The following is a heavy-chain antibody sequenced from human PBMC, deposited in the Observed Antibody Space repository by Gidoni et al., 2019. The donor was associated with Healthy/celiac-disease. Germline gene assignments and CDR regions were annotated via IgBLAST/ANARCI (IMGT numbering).Heavy chain of an antibody. J-gene: IGHJ6*02. CDR1: GYSFTCSW. V-gene: IGHV5-51*01. CDR3: ARQRVGYSSIYYYYGMDV. D-gene: IGHD5-18*01. Sequence: EVQLVQSGAEVKKPGESLKIPCKGSGYSFTCSWIGWVRQMPGKGLEWMGIIYPGDSGTRYSPAVQGQVTISADKSISTAYLQWSSLKASDTAMYYCARQRVGYSSIYYYYGMDVWGQGTTVTVSS. CDR2: IYPGDSGT.